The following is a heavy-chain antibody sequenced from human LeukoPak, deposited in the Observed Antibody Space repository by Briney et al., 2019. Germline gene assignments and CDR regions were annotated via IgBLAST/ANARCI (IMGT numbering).Heavy chain of an antibody. D-gene: IGHD1-26*01. CDR1: GFTFTSSA. Sequence: SVKVSCKASGFTFTSSAVQWVRQARGQRLEWIGWIVVGSGNTNYAQKFQERVTITRDMSTSTAYMELSSLRSEDTAVYYCAAQRVVGATTDDYWGQGTLVTVSS. CDR3: AAQRVVGATTDDY. V-gene: IGHV1-58*01. CDR2: IVVGSGNT. J-gene: IGHJ4*02.